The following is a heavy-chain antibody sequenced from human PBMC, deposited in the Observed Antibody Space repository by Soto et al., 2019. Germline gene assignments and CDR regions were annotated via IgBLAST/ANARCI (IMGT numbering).Heavy chain of an antibody. J-gene: IGHJ4*02. V-gene: IGHV3-74*01. CDR3: ARATGSNHPFDY. CDR1: GFTFSTYW. Sequence: EVQLVESGVGLVQPGGSLRLSCAATGFTFSTYWMHWVRQGPGKGLVWVSRISTDGSSTTYADSVKGRFTISRDNAKNTLYLQMNSLRAEDTAVDYCARATGSNHPFDYWGQGALVTVSS. CDR2: ISTDGSST. D-gene: IGHD2-2*01.